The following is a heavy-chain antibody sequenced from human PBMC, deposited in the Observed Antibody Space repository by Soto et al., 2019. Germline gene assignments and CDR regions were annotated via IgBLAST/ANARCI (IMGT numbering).Heavy chain of an antibody. J-gene: IGHJ6*03. Sequence: EVQLVESGGGLVQPGGSLRLSCAASGFTFSTYWMHWVRQAPGEGRVWVSRVDSQGTSTNYADSVKGRFAISRDNAKNTLYLQMNSLRAEDTAVYYCARGRYYGSGSYSMDVWGKGTTVTVSS. CDR2: VDSQGTST. CDR1: GFTFSTYW. CDR3: ARGRYYGSGSYSMDV. D-gene: IGHD3-10*01. V-gene: IGHV3-74*01.